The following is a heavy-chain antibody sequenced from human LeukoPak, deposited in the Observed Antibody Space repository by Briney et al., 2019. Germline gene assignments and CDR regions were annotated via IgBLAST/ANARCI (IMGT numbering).Heavy chain of an antibody. J-gene: IGHJ4*02. Sequence: SVKVSCKASGGTFSSYAISWVRQAPGQGLEWMGRIIPILGIANYAQKFQGRVTMTRNTSISTAYMELRSLRSEDTAVYYCAREVEYGGNVDYWGQGSLVTVSS. D-gene: IGHD4/OR15-4a*01. CDR3: AREVEYGGNVDY. V-gene: IGHV1-69*04. CDR1: GGTFSSYA. CDR2: IIPILGIA.